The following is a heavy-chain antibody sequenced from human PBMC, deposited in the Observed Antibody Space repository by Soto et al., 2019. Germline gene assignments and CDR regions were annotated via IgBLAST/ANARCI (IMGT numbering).Heavy chain of an antibody. D-gene: IGHD3-10*01. J-gene: IGHJ4*02. CDR1: GGSCSGYY. CDR3: ARDYPNYYGSGSYAFDY. V-gene: IGHV4-34*01. CDR2: INHSGST. Sequence: PSETLSLTCAVYGGSCSGYYWSWIRQPPGKGLECIGEINHSGSTNYNPSLESRVTISVDTSKNQFSLKLSSVTAADTAVYYCARDYPNYYGSGSYAFDYWGQGTLVTVSS.